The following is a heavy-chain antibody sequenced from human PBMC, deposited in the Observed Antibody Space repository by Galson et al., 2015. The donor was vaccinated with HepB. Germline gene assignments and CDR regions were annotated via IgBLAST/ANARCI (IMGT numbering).Heavy chain of an antibody. CDR1: GFSFSYYE. Sequence: SLRLSCAASGFSFSYYEMNWVRQAPGKGLEWVSYISSGGRNMYYADSVKGRFTFSRDNAKNSLYLQMNSLRAEDTAVFYCARPDCSGGSCYLDYWGQGTLVTVSS. D-gene: IGHD2-15*01. V-gene: IGHV3-48*03. CDR3: ARPDCSGGSCYLDY. CDR2: ISSGGRNM. J-gene: IGHJ4*02.